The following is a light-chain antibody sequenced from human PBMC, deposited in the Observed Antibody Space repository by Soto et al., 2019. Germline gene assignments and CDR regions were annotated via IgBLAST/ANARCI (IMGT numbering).Light chain of an antibody. J-gene: IGLJ3*02. CDR3: ASWDDSLRGWV. V-gene: IGLV1-47*01. Sequence: QSVLTQPPSASGTPGQWVTMSCSGGSSNLGTNYVYWYQQFPGTAPKLLMYKNNQRPSGVPDRFSGSKSGTSASLAISGLRSEDEGDYYCASWDDSLRGWVFGGGTKLTVL. CDR1: SSNLGTNY. CDR2: KNN.